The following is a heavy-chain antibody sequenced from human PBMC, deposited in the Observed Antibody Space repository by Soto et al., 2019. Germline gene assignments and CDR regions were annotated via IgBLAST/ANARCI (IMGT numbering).Heavy chain of an antibody. CDR1: GFTFSSYW. Sequence: EVQLVESGGGLVQPGGSLRLSCAASGFTFSSYWMSWVRQAPGKGLEWVANIKQDGSEKYYVDSVKGRFTISRDNAKNSLYLQMNSLRAEDTAVYYCARGPYGDYAAEYFQHWGQGTLVTVSS. V-gene: IGHV3-7*03. J-gene: IGHJ1*01. CDR2: IKQDGSEK. CDR3: ARGPYGDYAAEYFQH. D-gene: IGHD4-17*01.